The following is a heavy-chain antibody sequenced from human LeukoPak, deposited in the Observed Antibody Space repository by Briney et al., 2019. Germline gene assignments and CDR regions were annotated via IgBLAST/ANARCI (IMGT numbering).Heavy chain of an antibody. D-gene: IGHD6-19*01. J-gene: IGHJ4*02. CDR1: GYTFIGYY. Sequence: ASVKVSCKASGYTFIGYYMHWVRQAPGQGLEWMGWINPNSGDTNYAQKFQDRVTVTRDTSISTAYMDLSWLRSDDTAVYYCARVGSSGWYVHPTLDYWGQGTLVTVSS. CDR2: INPNSGDT. CDR3: ARVGSSGWYVHPTLDY. V-gene: IGHV1-2*02.